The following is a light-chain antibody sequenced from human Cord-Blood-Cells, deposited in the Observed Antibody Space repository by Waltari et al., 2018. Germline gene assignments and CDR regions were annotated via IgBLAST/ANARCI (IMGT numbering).Light chain of an antibody. Sequence: QSALTQPASVSGSPGQSITISCTGTRSDVGSYNFFSWYQQHPGKAPKLMIYEGSKRPSGVSNRFSGSKSGNTASLTISGLQAEDEADYYCCSYAGSSTYVVFGGGTKLTVL. V-gene: IGLV2-23*01. CDR3: CSYAGSSTYVV. CDR1: RSDVGSYNF. CDR2: EGS. J-gene: IGLJ2*01.